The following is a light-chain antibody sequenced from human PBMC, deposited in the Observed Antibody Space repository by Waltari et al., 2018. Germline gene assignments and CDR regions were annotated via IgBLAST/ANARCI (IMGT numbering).Light chain of an antibody. CDR2: GVF. V-gene: IGKV3D-15*01. Sequence: DIVMTQSPATLSVSPGERATLSCRASQTVGTNLAWYQQKPGQAPRLLIYGVFNRATGIPGRFSGSGSGTDFTLTISSLQPEDFATYYCQQSYDTPLTFGGGTRVEIK. J-gene: IGKJ4*01. CDR3: QQSYDTPLT. CDR1: QTVGTN.